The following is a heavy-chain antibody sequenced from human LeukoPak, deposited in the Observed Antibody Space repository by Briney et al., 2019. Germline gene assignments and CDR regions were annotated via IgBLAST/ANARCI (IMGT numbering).Heavy chain of an antibody. J-gene: IGHJ4*02. Sequence: GGSLRLACAASGFTFSSYAMSWVSQAPGKGLEWVSSISSSSSYIYYADSVKGRFTISRDNAKNSLYLQMSSLRAEDTAVYYCARASSGWYGNFDYWGQGTLVTVSS. D-gene: IGHD6-19*01. CDR2: ISSSSSYI. V-gene: IGHV3-21*01. CDR1: GFTFSSYA. CDR3: ARASSGWYGNFDY.